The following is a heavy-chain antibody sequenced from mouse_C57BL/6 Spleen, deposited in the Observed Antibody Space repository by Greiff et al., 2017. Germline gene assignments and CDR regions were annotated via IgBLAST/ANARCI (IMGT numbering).Heavy chain of an antibody. Sequence: QVHVKQPGAELVKPGASVKMSCKASGYTFTSYWITWVKQRPGQGLEWIGDIYPGSGSTNYNEKFKSKATLTVDTSSSTAYMQLSSLTSEDSAVYYCARYMDGSSYSWFAYWGQGTLVTVSA. V-gene: IGHV1-55*01. D-gene: IGHD1-1*01. CDR2: IYPGSGST. J-gene: IGHJ3*01. CDR3: ARYMDGSSYSWFAY. CDR1: GYTFTSYW.